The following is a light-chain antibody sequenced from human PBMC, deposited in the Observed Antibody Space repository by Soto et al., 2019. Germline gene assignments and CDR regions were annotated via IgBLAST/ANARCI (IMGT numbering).Light chain of an antibody. Sequence: QCAQAEPASVSGSPGQSITISCTGTSSDVGGYNYVSWYQQHPGKAPKLMIYEVSNRPSGVSNRFSGSKSGNTASLTISGLQAEEEADYYCSSYTSSSRVFGTGTKVTVL. CDR2: EVS. V-gene: IGLV2-14*01. J-gene: IGLJ1*01. CDR3: SSYTSSSRV. CDR1: SSDVGGYNY.